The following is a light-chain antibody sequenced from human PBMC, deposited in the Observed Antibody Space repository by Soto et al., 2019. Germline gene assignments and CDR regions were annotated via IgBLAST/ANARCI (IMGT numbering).Light chain of an antibody. CDR1: QSVSSDY. CDR3: QQYGSSPYT. Sequence: EILLTHSPGTLSLSPGERATLSCRASQSVSSDYLAWYQQKPGQTPRLLIYGASSRATGIPDRFSGSGSGTDFTLTISRLEPEDFAVYYCQQYGSSPYTFGQGTKLEIK. V-gene: IGKV3-20*01. CDR2: GAS. J-gene: IGKJ2*01.